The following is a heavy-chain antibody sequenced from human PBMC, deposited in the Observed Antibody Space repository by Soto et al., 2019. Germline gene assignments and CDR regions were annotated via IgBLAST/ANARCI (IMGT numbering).Heavy chain of an antibody. D-gene: IGHD1-7*01. CDR1: GGSISSYY. CDR3: AREGLTGTIGLYYYYGMDV. V-gene: IGHV4-59*01. J-gene: IGHJ6*02. Sequence: QVQLQESGPGLVKPSETLSLTCTVSGGSISSYYWSWIRQPPGKGLEWIGYIYYSGSINYNPSLKSRVTISVDTSKNQFSLKLSSVTAADTAVYYCAREGLTGTIGLYYYYGMDVWGQGTTVTVSS. CDR2: IYYSGSI.